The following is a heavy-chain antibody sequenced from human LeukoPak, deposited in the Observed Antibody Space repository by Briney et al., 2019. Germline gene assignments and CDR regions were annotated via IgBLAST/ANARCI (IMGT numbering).Heavy chain of an antibody. CDR1: EYSFTIYW. CDR2: IYPGDSDT. Sequence: GESLKISCKGSEYSFTIYWIGWVRQMPGKGLEWMGSIYPGDSDTRYSPSFQGQVTISADKSINTAYLQWSSLRASDTAIYFCARRAKGSSGWYMGEYFFDYWGQGTLVTVSS. D-gene: IGHD6-19*01. J-gene: IGHJ4*02. V-gene: IGHV5-51*01. CDR3: ARRAKGSSGWYMGEYFFDY.